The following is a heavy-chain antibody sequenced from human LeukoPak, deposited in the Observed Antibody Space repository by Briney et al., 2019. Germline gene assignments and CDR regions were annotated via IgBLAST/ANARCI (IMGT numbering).Heavy chain of an antibody. D-gene: IGHD3-3*01. V-gene: IGHV4-39*01. J-gene: IGHJ4*02. CDR3: ARHNDFFPPSGDFDY. Sequence: SETLSLTCAVSGGSISSGDYSWRWIRQPPGKGLEWIGSIYYSGSTYYNPSLKSRVTISVDTSKNQFSLKLSSVTAADTAVYYCARHNDFFPPSGDFDYWGQGTLVTVSS. CDR1: GGSISSGDYS. CDR2: IYYSGST.